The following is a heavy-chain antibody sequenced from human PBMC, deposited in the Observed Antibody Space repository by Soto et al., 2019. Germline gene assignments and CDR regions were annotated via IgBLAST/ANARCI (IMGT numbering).Heavy chain of an antibody. V-gene: IGHV1-24*01. CDR2: FDPEDGET. J-gene: IGHJ1*01. CDR3: ATLTRGRYCSGGSCFPQYFQH. D-gene: IGHD2-15*01. Sequence: ASVKVSCKVSGYTLTELSMHWVRQAPGKGLEWMGGFDPEDGETIYAQKFQGRVTMTEDTSTDTAYMELSSLRSEDTAVYYCATLTRGRYCSGGSCFPQYFQHWGQGTLVTVSS. CDR1: GYTLTELS.